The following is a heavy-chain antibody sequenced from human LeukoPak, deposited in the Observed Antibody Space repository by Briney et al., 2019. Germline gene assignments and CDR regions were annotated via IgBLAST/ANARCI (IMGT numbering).Heavy chain of an antibody. V-gene: IGHV4-39*07. CDR2: IYYSGST. J-gene: IGHJ4*02. D-gene: IGHD3-3*01. Sequence: PSETLSLTCSVSGVSINSKTYYWGWIRQSPGKGLEWIGSIYYSGSTYYNPSLQSRVTISLDTSKNLFSLKLNSVTAADTAIYYCGTDLNDFWSGPYINNWGQGALVTVSS. CDR1: GVSINSKTYY. CDR3: GTDLNDFWSGPYINN.